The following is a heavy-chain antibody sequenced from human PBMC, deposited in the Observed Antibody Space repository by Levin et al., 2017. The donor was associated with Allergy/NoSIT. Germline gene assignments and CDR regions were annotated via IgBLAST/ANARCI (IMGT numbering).Heavy chain of an antibody. CDR1: GYTFTTYW. D-gene: IGHD5-18*01. V-gene: IGHV5-51*01. CDR2: IFPGDSDT. J-gene: IGHJ4*02. Sequence: PGESLKISCKVSGYTFTTYWIGWVRQMPGKGLEWMGFIFPGDSDTKYSPSLQGQVTISADKSITTAYLQWSSLKASDTAMYYCARLQQTYSYSSPVEYWGQGTPVTVSS. CDR3: ARLQQTYSYSSPVEY.